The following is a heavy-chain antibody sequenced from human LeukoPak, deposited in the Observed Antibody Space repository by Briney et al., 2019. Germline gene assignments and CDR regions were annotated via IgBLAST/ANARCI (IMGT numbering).Heavy chain of an antibody. CDR3: AIASSGYYSS. D-gene: IGHD3-22*01. CDR2: INPSGGST. V-gene: IGHV1-46*01. J-gene: IGHJ5*02. CDR1: GYTFTSYY. Sequence: ASVKVFCKASGYTFTSYYMHWVRQAPGQGLEWMGIINPSGGSTSYAQKFQGRVTMTRDTSTSTVYMELSSLRSEDTAVYYCAIASSGYYSSWGQGTLVTVSS.